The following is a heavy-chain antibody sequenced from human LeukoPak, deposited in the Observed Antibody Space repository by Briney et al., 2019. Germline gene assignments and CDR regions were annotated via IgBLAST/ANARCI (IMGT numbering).Heavy chain of an antibody. CDR2: IYYSGST. CDR1: GGSISGYY. D-gene: IGHD3-16*01. CDR3: ARDRGSLGGFDY. J-gene: IGHJ4*02. Sequence: PSETLSLTCTVSGGSISGYYWSWIRQPPGQGLEWIAYIYYSGSTNYNPSLKSRVTISVDTSKNQLSLKLSSVTAADTAVYYCARDRGSLGGFDYWGQGTLVTVSS. V-gene: IGHV4-59*01.